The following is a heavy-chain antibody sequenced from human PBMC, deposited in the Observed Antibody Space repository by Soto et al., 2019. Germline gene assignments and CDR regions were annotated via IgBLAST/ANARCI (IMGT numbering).Heavy chain of an antibody. D-gene: IGHD6-19*01. CDR3: ARDRRSGWYTSWFDP. J-gene: IGHJ5*02. CDR1: GGSFSGYY. CDR2: INHSGGT. V-gene: IGHV4-34*01. Sequence: PSETLSLTGAVYGGSFSGYYWSGIRQAPGKGLEWIGEINHSGGTNYNPSLKSRVTISVDTSKNQFSLKLSSVTAADTAVYYCARDRRSGWYTSWFDPWGQGTLVT.